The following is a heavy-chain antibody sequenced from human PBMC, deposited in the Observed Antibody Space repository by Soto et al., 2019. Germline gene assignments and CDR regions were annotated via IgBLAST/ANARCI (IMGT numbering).Heavy chain of an antibody. Sequence: GASVKVSGKASGYTFTGYYIHWVRQAPGQGLEWMGWINTNSGGTNYAQKFQGRVTMTRDTSISTAYMELSRLTPDDTAVYYCARTQTNDYWGQGTLVTVSS. CDR2: INTNSGGT. J-gene: IGHJ4*02. V-gene: IGHV1-2*02. CDR1: GYTFTGYY. CDR3: ARTQTNDY.